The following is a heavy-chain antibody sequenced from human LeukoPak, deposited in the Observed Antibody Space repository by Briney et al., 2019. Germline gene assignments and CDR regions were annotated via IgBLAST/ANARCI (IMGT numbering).Heavy chain of an antibody. CDR1: GFTFSSYG. V-gene: IGHV3-30*02. CDR3: AKSPGGGSSWHFNY. D-gene: IGHD6-13*01. Sequence: PGGSLRLSCAASGFTFSSYGMHWVRQAPGKGLEWVAFIRYDGSNKHYADSVKGRFTISRDDSKNTLYLQMNSLRAEDTAVYYCAKSPGGGSSWHFNYWGQGTLVTVSS. CDR2: IRYDGSNK. J-gene: IGHJ4*02.